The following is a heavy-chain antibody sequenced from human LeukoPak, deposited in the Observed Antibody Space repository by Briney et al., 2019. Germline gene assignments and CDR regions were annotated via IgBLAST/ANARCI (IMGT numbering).Heavy chain of an antibody. J-gene: IGHJ4*02. CDR3: ARSSGSLFDY. V-gene: IGHV4-39*07. Sequence: KPSETLSLTCTVSGGSISSSSYYWGWIRQPPGKGLEWIGSIYYSGSTYYNPSLKSRVTMSVDTSKNQFSLKLSSVTAADTAVYYCARSSGSLFDYWGQGTLVTVSS. D-gene: IGHD1-26*01. CDR2: IYYSGST. CDR1: GGSISSSSYY.